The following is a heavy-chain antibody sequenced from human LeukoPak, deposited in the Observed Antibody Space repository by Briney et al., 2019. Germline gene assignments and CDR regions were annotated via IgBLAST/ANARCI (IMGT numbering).Heavy chain of an antibody. V-gene: IGHV3-23*01. CDR3: AKTRPLQQLAYYFDY. CDR1: GFTVSSNY. D-gene: IGHD6-13*01. CDR2: ISGSGGST. Sequence: PGGSLRLSCAASGFTVSSNYMSWVRQAPGKGLEWVSAISGSGGSTYYADSVKGRFTISRDNSKNTLYLQMNSLRAEDTAVYYCAKTRPLQQLAYYFDYWGQGTLVTVSS. J-gene: IGHJ4*02.